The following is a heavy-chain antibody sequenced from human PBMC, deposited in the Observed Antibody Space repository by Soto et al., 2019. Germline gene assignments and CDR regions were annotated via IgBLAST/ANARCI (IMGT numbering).Heavy chain of an antibody. CDR2: INHGGIT. Sequence: SETLSLTCTVFGGSLADYYWAWIRQPPEKGLEWIGEINHGGITKYNPSLNNRVTVSADKSISTAYLQWRSLKTSDTAMYYCARSGVGAMNPASGTDYWGQGTLVTVSS. CDR3: ARSGVGAMNPASGTDY. V-gene: IGHV4-34*10. CDR1: GGSLADYY. D-gene: IGHD1-26*01. J-gene: IGHJ4*02.